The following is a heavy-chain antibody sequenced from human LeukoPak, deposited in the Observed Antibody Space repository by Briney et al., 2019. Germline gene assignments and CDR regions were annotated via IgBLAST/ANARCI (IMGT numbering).Heavy chain of an antibody. CDR2: ISGSGISGSGGTT. Sequence: GGSLRLSCAASRFTFSNYWMSWVRQAPVKGLEWVSAISGSGISGSGGTTYYADSVKGRFTISRDNSKNTLYLQMNSLRAEDTAVYYCATTAMATAPFDYWGQGTLVTVSS. J-gene: IGHJ4*02. CDR3: ATTAMATAPFDY. V-gene: IGHV3-23*01. CDR1: RFTFSNYW. D-gene: IGHD5-24*01.